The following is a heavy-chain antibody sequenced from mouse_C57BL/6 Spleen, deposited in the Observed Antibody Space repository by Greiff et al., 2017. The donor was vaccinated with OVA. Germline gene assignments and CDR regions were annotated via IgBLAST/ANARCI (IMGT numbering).Heavy chain of an antibody. J-gene: IGHJ1*03. CDR3: ARLFYDGDYVWYFDV. V-gene: IGHV14-2*01. CDR1: GFNIKDYY. D-gene: IGHD2-3*01. CDR2: IDPEDGET. Sequence: VQLQQSGAELVKPGASVKLSCTASGFNIKDYYMHWVKQRTEQGLEWIGRIDPEDGETKYAPKFQGKATLTADTSSNTAYLQLSSLTSEDTAVYYCARLFYDGDYVWYFDVWGTGTTVTVSS.